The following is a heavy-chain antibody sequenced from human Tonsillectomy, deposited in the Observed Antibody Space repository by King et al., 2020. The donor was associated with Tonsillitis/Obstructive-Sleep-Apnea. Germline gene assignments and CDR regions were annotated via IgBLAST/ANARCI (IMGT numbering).Heavy chain of an antibody. CDR2: ISFDGSNK. V-gene: IGHV3-30*01. J-gene: IGHJ4*02. CDR3: AGDQDVVVEVATSPFDF. D-gene: IGHD2-15*01. CDR1: GFTFSTYA. Sequence: VQLVESGGGVVQPGRSLRLSCAASGFTFSTYAMHWVRQAPGKGLEWVAVISFDGSNKHYADSVKGRFTISRDSSKNTLYLQMNSLRAEDTAVYYCAGDQDVVVEVATSPFDFWGQGTLVTVSS.